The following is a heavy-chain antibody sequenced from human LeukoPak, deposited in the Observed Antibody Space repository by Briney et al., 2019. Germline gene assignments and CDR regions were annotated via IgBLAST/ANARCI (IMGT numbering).Heavy chain of an antibody. CDR2: TYYRSRWYS. V-gene: IGHV6-1*01. J-gene: IGHJ2*01. CDR3: ARTQGHLDL. Sequence: SQTLSLTCVISGDSVSSTNAAWNWIRQSPSRGLEWLGRTYYRSRWYSEYARSVRSRITIDPDTSKNQFSLQLNSVTPEDAAVYYCARTQGHLDLWGRGTLVTVSS. CDR1: GDSVSSTNAA.